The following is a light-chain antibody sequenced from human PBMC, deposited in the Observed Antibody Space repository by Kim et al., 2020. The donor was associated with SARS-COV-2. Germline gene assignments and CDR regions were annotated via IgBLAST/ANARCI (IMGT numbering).Light chain of an antibody. CDR3: QVWDSSSDHWV. V-gene: IGLV3-21*04. CDR1: NIGSKR. CDR2: YDS. J-gene: IGLJ3*02. Sequence: PGKTARITYGGNNIGSKRVLWYQQKPGQAPVLVIDYDSNRPSGIPELFSGSNSGNTATLTISRVEAGDEADYYCQVWDSSSDHWVFGGGTQLTVL.